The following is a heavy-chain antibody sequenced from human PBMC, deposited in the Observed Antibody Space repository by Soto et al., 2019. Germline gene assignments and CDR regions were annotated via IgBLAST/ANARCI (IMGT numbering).Heavy chain of an antibody. Sequence: PSETLSLTCAVSGDSISSGNWWSWIRQPPGKDLEWIGTIYYTGNTYYNPSLKSRVSISVDTSKNQFSLKLYSVTAADTTVYYCARWNSWYGGSYVDYWGQGTLVTVSS. V-gene: IGHV4-38-2*01. D-gene: IGHD1-26*01. CDR2: IYYTGNT. CDR3: ARWNSWYGGSYVDY. J-gene: IGHJ4*02. CDR1: GDSISSGNW.